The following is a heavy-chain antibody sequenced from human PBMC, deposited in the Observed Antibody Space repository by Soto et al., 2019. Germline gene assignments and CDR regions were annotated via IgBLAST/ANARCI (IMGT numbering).Heavy chain of an antibody. V-gene: IGHV4-59*01. CDR3: ARAEDYGDYVGWFDP. CDR1: GGSISSYY. J-gene: IGHJ5*02. D-gene: IGHD4-17*01. Sequence: SETLSLTCTVSGGSISSYYWSWIRQPPGKGLEWIGYIYYSGSTNYNPSLKSRVTISVDTSKNQFSLKLSSVTAAGTAVYYCARAEDYGDYVGWFDPWGQGTLVTVSS. CDR2: IYYSGST.